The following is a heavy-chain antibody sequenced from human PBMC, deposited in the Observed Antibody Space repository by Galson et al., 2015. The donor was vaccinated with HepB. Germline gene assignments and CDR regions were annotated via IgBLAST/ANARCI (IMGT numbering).Heavy chain of an antibody. CDR1: GFTVSSNY. CDR3: ARAVDGYDSNYFDY. CDR2: IYSGGST. J-gene: IGHJ4*02. Sequence: SLRLSCAASGFTVSSNYMSWVRQAPGKGLEWVSGIYSGGSTYYADSVNGGITISSVNSKYTLYLQMRSPRSEDTAVYYCARAVDGYDSNYFDYWGQGTLVTVYS. D-gene: IGHD5-12*01. V-gene: IGHV3-53*01.